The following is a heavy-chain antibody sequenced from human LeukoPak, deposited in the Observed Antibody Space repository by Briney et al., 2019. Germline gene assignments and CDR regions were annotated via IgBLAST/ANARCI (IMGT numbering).Heavy chain of an antibody. Sequence: ASVKVSCKASGYTFTSYGISWVRQAPGQGLEWMGWISAYNGNTNYAQKLQGRVTMTTDTSTSTAYMELRSLRSDDTAVYYCARDGLPMVRGVITPKVGNYYYYMDVWGKGTTVTISS. CDR1: GYTFTSYG. V-gene: IGHV1-18*01. J-gene: IGHJ6*03. CDR3: ARDGLPMVRGVITPKVGNYYYYMDV. CDR2: ISAYNGNT. D-gene: IGHD3-10*01.